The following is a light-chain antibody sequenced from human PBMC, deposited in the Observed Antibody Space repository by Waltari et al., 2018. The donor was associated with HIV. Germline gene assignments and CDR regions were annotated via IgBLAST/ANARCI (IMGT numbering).Light chain of an antibody. CDR3: GSHSTDTTLV. CDR1: GDDVGGYDY. CDR2: DVN. J-gene: IGLJ2*01. V-gene: IGLV2-14*03. Sequence: HSALTQPASVSGSPGQSTAISCTGTGDDVGGYDYVSWYQHHPGNAPKLILYDVNIRPAGVSDRFSGSKSGNTASLTISGLQAEDEADYYCGSHSTDTTLVFGGGTKLTV.